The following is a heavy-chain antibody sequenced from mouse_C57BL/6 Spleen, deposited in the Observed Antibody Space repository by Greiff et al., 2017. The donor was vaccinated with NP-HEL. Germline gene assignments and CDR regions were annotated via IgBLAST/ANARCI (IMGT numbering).Heavy chain of an antibody. V-gene: IGHV1-43*01. CDR1: GYSFTGYY. D-gene: IGHD2-4*01. Sequence: VQLQQSGPELVKPGASVKISCKASGYSFTGYYMHWVKQSSGKSLEWIGEINPSTGGTSYNQKFKGKATLTVDKSSSTAYMQLKSLTSEDSAVYYCANDYYYAMDYWGQGTSVTVSS. CDR3: ANDYYYAMDY. CDR2: INPSTGGT. J-gene: IGHJ4*01.